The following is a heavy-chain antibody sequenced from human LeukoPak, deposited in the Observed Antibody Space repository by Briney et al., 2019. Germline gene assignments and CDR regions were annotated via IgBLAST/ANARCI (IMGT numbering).Heavy chain of an antibody. J-gene: IGHJ4*02. CDR1: GYTFTSYG. CDR3: ARIRGYCSSTSCSEFDY. D-gene: IGHD2-2*01. Sequence: ASVKVSCKASGYTFTSYGISWVRQAPGQGLEWMGWISAYNGNTNYAQKLQDRVTMTTDTSTSTAYMERRSLRSDDTAVYHCARIRGYCSSTSCSEFDYWGQGTLVTVSS. CDR2: ISAYNGNT. V-gene: IGHV1-18*01.